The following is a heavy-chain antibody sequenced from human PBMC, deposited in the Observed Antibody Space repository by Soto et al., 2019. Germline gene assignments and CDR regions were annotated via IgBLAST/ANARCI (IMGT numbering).Heavy chain of an antibody. J-gene: IGHJ4*02. CDR3: VTWGGIEARNLDH. CDR1: GFPFSNHA. Sequence: GSLRLSCSASGFPFSNHAMHWVRQAPGKGLEYVSAINYNGGTTYYVDSVKGRFTISRDNSKNTLYLQMSSLKVEDTAMYHCVTWGGIEARNLDHWGQGTLVTVSS. D-gene: IGHD6-6*01. V-gene: IGHV3-64D*06. CDR2: INYNGGTT.